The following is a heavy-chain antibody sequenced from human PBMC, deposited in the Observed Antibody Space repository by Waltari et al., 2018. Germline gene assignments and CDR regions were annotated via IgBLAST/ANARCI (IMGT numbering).Heavy chain of an antibody. V-gene: IGHV3-23*01. CDR3: AKNLRYFEGGGDY. CDR2: IRGSGGST. J-gene: IGHJ4*02. D-gene: IGHD3-9*01. Sequence: EVQLLESGGGLVKPGGSLRLPCAASGFTFSSYAIHWVRRAPGKGLGWVSAIRGSGGSTYYADSVKGRFTISRDNSKNTLYLQMNSLRAEDTAVYYCAKNLRYFEGGGDYWGQGTLVTVSS. CDR1: GFTFSSYA.